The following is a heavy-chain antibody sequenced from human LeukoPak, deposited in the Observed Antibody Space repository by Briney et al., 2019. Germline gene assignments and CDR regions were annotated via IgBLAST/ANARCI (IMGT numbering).Heavy chain of an antibody. CDR1: GGSISSYY. CDR3: ARDGGSYGAVDY. D-gene: IGHD4-17*01. V-gene: IGHV4-59*01. CDR2: IYYSGST. J-gene: IGHJ4*02. Sequence: SXTLSLTCTVSGGSISSYYWSWIRQPPGKGLEWIGYIYYSGSTNYNPSLKSRVTISVDTSKNQFSLKLSSVTAADTAVYYCARDGGSYGAVDYWGQGTLVTVSS.